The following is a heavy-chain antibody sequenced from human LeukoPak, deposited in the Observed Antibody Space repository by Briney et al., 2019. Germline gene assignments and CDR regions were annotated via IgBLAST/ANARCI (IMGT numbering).Heavy chain of an antibody. CDR1: GFTFSSYS. CDR2: ISSSSSTI. D-gene: IGHD2-2*02. J-gene: IGHJ6*03. Sequence: PGGSLRLSCAASGFTFSSYSMNWVRQAPGKGLEWVSYISSSSSTIYYADSVKGRFTISRDNAKNSLYLQMNSLRAEDTAVYYCASRDCSSTSCYRGYMDVWGKGTTVTVSS. CDR3: ASRDCSSTSCYRGYMDV. V-gene: IGHV3-48*01.